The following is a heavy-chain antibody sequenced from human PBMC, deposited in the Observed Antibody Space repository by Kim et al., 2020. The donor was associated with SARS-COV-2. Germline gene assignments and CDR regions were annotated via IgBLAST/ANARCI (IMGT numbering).Heavy chain of an antibody. Sequence: SETLSLTCAVYGGSFSGYYWSWIRQPPGKGLEWIGEINHSGSTNYNPSLKSRVTISVDTSKNQFSLKLSSVTAADTAVYYCASVSAAAGMTDYWGQGTLV. V-gene: IGHV4-34*01. CDR2: INHSGST. CDR3: ASVSAAAGMTDY. CDR1: GGSFSGYY. J-gene: IGHJ4*02. D-gene: IGHD6-13*01.